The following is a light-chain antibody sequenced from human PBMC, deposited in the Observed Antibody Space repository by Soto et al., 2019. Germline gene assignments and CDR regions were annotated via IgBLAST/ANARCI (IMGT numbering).Light chain of an antibody. CDR1: QSVSIW. V-gene: IGKV1-5*01. J-gene: IGKJ1*01. Sequence: DIQMTQSPSTLSASVGGRVTFTCRASQSVSIWLAWYQQKPGKAPKLLISGASTLESGVPSRFSGSGSGTEFTLTISSLQPDDFATYYCQQYKNYLTFGQGTKVEIK. CDR2: GAS. CDR3: QQYKNYLT.